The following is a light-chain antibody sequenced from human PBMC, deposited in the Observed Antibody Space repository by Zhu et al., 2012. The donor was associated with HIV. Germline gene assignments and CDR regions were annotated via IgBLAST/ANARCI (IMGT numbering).Light chain of an antibody. Sequence: DVQLTQSPSFLSAPVGDRVTITCRASESIDRYLAWYQQKPGKAPKLLIYDASTLQSGVPSTFSGSGSGTEFTLTISSLQPEDFAIYYCQQLNTYPLFTFGPGTKVDIK. CDR1: ESIDRY. J-gene: IGKJ3*01. CDR3: QQLNTYPLFT. CDR2: DAS. V-gene: IGKV1-9*01.